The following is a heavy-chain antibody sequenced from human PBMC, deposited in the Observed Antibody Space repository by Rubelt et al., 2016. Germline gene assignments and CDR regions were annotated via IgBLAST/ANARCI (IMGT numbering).Heavy chain of an antibody. CDR2: IYYSGST. J-gene: IGHJ4*02. Sequence: RGKPSETLSLTCTVSGGSVSSGSYYWSWIRQPPGKGLEWIGYIYYSGSTNYNPSLKIRVTISVDTSKNQFSLKLSSVTAADTAVYYCARVGERTKKNYGDYFDYWGQGTLVTVSS. D-gene: IGHD4-17*01. CDR1: GGSVSSGSYY. CDR3: ARVGERTKKNYGDYFDY. V-gene: IGHV4-61*01.